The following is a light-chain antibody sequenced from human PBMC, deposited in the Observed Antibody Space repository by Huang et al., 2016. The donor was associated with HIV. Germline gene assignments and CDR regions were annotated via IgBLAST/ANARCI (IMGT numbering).Light chain of an antibody. CDR3: QQYNAWPPWT. CDR1: QSISTK. Sequence: ETLMTQSPVTLSVSPGEGATLSCRASQSISTKLAWYQQRPGQAPRLLIYDASTRATGIPARFSGSGSGTEFSLTISSLQSDDFGVYYCQQYNAWPPWTFGQGTKLEIK. V-gene: IGKV3-15*01. CDR2: DAS. J-gene: IGKJ1*01.